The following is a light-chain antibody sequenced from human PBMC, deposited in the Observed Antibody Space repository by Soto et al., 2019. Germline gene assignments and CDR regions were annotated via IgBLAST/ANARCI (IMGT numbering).Light chain of an antibody. V-gene: IGLV2-18*02. CDR1: SSDVGNYNR. CDR2: DVS. CDR3: SSYTSSSTLV. J-gene: IGLJ2*01. Sequence: QSALTQPPSVSGSPGQSVTISCTGTSSDVGNYNRVSWYQQPPGTAPKLMIYDVSNRPSGVPDRFSGSKSGNTASLTISGLQAEDEADYYCSSYTSSSTLVFGGGTKLT.